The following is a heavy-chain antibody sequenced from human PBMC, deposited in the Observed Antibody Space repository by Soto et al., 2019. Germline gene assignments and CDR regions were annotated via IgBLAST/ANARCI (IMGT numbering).Heavy chain of an antibody. Sequence: SETLSLTCAVSGGSISSGGYSWSWIRQPPGRGLEWIGYIYHSGSTYYNPSLKSRVTISVDRSKNQFSLKLSSVTAADTAVYYCARGPDYWGQGTLVTVSS. J-gene: IGHJ4*02. V-gene: IGHV4-30-2*01. CDR3: ARGPDY. CDR2: IYHSGST. CDR1: GGSISSGGYS.